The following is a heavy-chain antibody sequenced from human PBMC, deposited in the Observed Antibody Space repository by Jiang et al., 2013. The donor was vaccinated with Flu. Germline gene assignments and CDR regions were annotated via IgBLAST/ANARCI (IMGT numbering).Heavy chain of an antibody. V-gene: IGHV4-34*01. Sequence: KPSETLSLTCAVYGGSFSGYYWSWIRQPPGKGLEWIGEINHSGSTNYNPSLKSRVTISVDTSKNQFSLKLSSVTAADTAVYYCARTAGRSSWYNWFDPWGQGTLVTVSS. CDR3: ARTAGRSSWYNWFDP. CDR1: GGSFSGYY. D-gene: IGHD6-13*01. CDR2: INHSGST. J-gene: IGHJ5*02.